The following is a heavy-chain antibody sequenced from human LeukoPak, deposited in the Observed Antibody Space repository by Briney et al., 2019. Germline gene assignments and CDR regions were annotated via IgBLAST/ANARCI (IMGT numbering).Heavy chain of an antibody. Sequence: PGGSLRLSCAASGFTFSDYYLTWIRQAPGKGLEWVSYISGSGITIYYADSVKGRFTISRDNAKNSLYLQMNSLRVDDTAVYYCAREPPSYYYDSGGGFDYWGQGTLVTVSS. J-gene: IGHJ4*02. CDR1: GFTFSDYY. CDR2: ISGSGITI. CDR3: AREPPSYYYDSGGGFDY. D-gene: IGHD3-22*01. V-gene: IGHV3-11*01.